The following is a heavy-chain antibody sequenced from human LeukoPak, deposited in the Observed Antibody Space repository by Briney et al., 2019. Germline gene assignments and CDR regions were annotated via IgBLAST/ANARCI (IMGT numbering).Heavy chain of an antibody. CDR2: IYYSGST. CDR1: GGSISSGSYY. Sequence: PSETLSLTCTVSGGSISSGSYYWSWIRQPPGKGLEWIGYIYYSGSTNYNPSLKSRVTISVDTSKNQFSLKLSSVTAADTAMYYCARDAPSSGYDYWGQGTLVTVSS. V-gene: IGHV4-61*01. J-gene: IGHJ4*02. CDR3: ARDAPSSGYDY. D-gene: IGHD3-22*01.